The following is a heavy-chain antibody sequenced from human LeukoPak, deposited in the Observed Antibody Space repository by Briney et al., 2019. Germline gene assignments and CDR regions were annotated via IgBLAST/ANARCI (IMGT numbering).Heavy chain of an antibody. Sequence: GGSLRLSCVASGFLFSDYGMHWVRQAPGKGLEWVGVISDDGSNKYYADSVKGRFTISRDNSKYTLYLQMNSLRAEDTAVYYCARHVVTATPFDYWGQGTLVTVSS. CDR1: GFLFSDYG. J-gene: IGHJ4*02. V-gene: IGHV3-30*03. CDR3: ARHVVTATPFDY. D-gene: IGHD2-21*02. CDR2: ISDDGSNK.